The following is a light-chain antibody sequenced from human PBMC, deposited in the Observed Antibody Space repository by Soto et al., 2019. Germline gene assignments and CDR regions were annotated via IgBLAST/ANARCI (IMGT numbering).Light chain of an antibody. Sequence: EIVMTQSPATLSVSPGEGATLSCRASQSVRSDLAWYQHKPGLAPSLLIYGVSTRATGIPVRFSGSGSGTEFTLSISSLQSEDSAIYYCQHYNNLPLTFGGGTK. V-gene: IGKV3-15*01. J-gene: IGKJ4*01. CDR3: QHYNNLPLT. CDR2: GVS. CDR1: QSVRSD.